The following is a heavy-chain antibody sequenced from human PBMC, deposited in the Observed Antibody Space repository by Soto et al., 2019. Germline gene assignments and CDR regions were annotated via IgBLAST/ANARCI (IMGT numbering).Heavy chain of an antibody. CDR1: GCNFISYW. CDR2: IYPGDSDT. CDR3: ARRRDGSSSRAFDI. Sequence: PLVSQRNSCQESGCNFISYWGGWVRPNPGKGLEWIGIIYPGDSDTRYSPSFQGQVTISADKSISTAYLQWSSLKVSDSAMYYCARRRDGSSSRAFDIWGQGKMVTCSS. V-gene: IGHV5-51*01. D-gene: IGHD6-6*01. J-gene: IGHJ3*02.